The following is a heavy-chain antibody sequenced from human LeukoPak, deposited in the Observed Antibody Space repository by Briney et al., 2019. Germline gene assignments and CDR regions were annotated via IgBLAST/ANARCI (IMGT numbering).Heavy chain of an antibody. Sequence: PGGSLRLSCVASGFTFSSYGMHWVRQAPGKGLEWVAVIWYDGSNKYYADSVKGRFTISRDNSKNTLYLQMNSLRAEDTAVYYCARDQGPRNYFDYWGQGTLVTVSS. J-gene: IGHJ4*02. CDR1: GFTFSSYG. V-gene: IGHV3-33*01. CDR2: IWYDGSNK. CDR3: ARDQGPRNYFDY.